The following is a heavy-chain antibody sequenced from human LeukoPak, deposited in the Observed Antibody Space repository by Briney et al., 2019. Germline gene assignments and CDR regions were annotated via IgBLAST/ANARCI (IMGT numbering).Heavy chain of an antibody. Sequence: GESLKISCKGSGYSFTSYWIGWVRQMPGKGLEWMGIIYPGDSDTRYSPSFQGQVTISADKSISTAYLQWSSLKASDTAMYYCARHKSYCSSTSCYRGTAFDIWGQGTMVTVSS. J-gene: IGHJ3*02. CDR2: IYPGDSDT. D-gene: IGHD2-2*01. CDR3: ARHKSYCSSTSCYRGTAFDI. CDR1: GYSFTSYW. V-gene: IGHV5-51*01.